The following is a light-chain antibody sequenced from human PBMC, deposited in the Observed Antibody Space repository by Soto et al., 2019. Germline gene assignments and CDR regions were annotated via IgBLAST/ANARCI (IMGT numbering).Light chain of an antibody. Sequence: QSVLTQPASVSGSPGQSITISCTGTSSDVGGYNYVSWYQQHPGKAPKLMIYEVSNRPLGVSNRFSGSKSGNTASLTISGLQADDEADYYCTSYTSSSTLDVFGTGTKLTVL. J-gene: IGLJ1*01. CDR2: EVS. V-gene: IGLV2-14*01. CDR1: SSDVGGYNY. CDR3: TSYTSSSTLDV.